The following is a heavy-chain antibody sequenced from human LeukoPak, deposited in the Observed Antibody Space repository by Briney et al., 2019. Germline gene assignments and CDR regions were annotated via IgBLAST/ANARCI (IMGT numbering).Heavy chain of an antibody. CDR1: GFTFSSYG. D-gene: IGHD7-27*01. V-gene: IGHV3-33*01. Sequence: PGRSLRLSCAASGFTFSSYGMHWVRQAPGKGLECVAVIWYDGSNKYYADSVKGRFTISRDNSKNTLYLQMNSLRAEDTAVYYCARGDANWGYYFDYWGQGTLVTVSS. CDR3: ARGDANWGYYFDY. J-gene: IGHJ4*02. CDR2: IWYDGSNK.